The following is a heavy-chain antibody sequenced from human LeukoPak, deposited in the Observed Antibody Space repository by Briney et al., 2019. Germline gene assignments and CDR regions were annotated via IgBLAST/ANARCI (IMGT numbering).Heavy chain of an antibody. V-gene: IGHV3-7*01. Sequence: GGSLRLSCAASGFTFTTNWMTWVRQAPGKGLEWVATINQDGSEKYYVDSVKGRFTISRDNAKNSLYLQMNSLRAEDTAVYYCARGGQWLDDAFDIWGQGTMVTVSS. CDR1: GFTFTTNW. J-gene: IGHJ3*02. D-gene: IGHD6-19*01. CDR3: ARGGQWLDDAFDI. CDR2: INQDGSEK.